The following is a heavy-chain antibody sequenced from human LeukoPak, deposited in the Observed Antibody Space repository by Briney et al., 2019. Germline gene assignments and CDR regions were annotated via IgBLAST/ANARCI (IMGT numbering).Heavy chain of an antibody. CDR3: AGTSTVVTREAFDI. D-gene: IGHD4-23*01. Sequence: SETLSLTCTVSGGSISSGSYYRTWIRQPAGKGLEWIGRIYISGSTNYNPALKSRVTISVDTSKNQLSLELSSVTAADTAVYYCAGTSTVVTREAFDIWGQGTMVTVSS. V-gene: IGHV4-61*02. CDR1: GGSISSGSYY. CDR2: IYISGST. J-gene: IGHJ3*02.